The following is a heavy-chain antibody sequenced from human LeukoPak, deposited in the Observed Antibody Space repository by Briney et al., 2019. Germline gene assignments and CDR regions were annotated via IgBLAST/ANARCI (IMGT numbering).Heavy chain of an antibody. D-gene: IGHD2-15*01. Sequence: GGSLRLSCAASGFTFSSYGMHWIRQAPGKGLEWVAFIRNDGSIIYNADSVKGRFTISRDNSKNTLYLQMNSLRADDTAVYYCVRGGASTWSWGQGTLVTVSS. CDR3: VRGGASTWS. J-gene: IGHJ5*02. V-gene: IGHV3-30*02. CDR1: GFTFSSYG. CDR2: IRNDGSII.